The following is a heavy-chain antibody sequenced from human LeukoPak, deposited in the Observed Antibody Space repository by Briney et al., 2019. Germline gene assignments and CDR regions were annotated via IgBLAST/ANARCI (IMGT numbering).Heavy chain of an antibody. J-gene: IGHJ6*02. CDR2: IYPGDSDT. CDR3: TATVTTGPYYYYGMDV. V-gene: IGHV5-51*01. Sequence: GESLQISCKASGYSFTSYWIGWVRQLPGKGLEWMGIIYPGDSDTRYSPSFPGQVTISADKSISTAYLQWSSLKASGTAMYYCTATVTTGPYYYYGMDVWGQGTTVTVSS. CDR1: GYSFTSYW. D-gene: IGHD4-17*01.